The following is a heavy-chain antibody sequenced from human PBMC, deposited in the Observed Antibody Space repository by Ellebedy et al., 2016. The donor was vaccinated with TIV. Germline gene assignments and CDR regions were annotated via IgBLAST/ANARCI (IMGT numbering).Heavy chain of an antibody. CDR3: ARDRALVFDI. Sequence: MPGGSLRLSCTVSGGSISSSFWSWIRQPAGKGLEWIGRIYTSGSTNYNPSLKSRVTMSVDTSKNQLSLKLSSVTAADTAVYYCARDRALVFDIWGQGTMVTVSS. D-gene: IGHD2-8*02. V-gene: IGHV4-4*07. CDR2: IYTSGST. J-gene: IGHJ3*02. CDR1: GGSISSSF.